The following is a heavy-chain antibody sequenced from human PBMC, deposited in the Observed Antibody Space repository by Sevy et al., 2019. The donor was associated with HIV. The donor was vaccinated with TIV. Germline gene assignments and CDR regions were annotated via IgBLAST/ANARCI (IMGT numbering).Heavy chain of an antibody. CDR1: GYSFSSYW. CDR3: ARVAAAVPGLTNCFDP. J-gene: IGHJ5*02. D-gene: IGHD2-15*01. CDR2: IYPGDSDT. Sequence: GESLKISCKGSGYSFSSYWIGWVRQMPGKGLEWMGIIYPGDSDTRYSPSFQGQVTISADKSISTAYLQWSSLKASNTAMYYCARVAAAVPGLTNCFDPWGQGTLVTVSS. V-gene: IGHV5-51*01.